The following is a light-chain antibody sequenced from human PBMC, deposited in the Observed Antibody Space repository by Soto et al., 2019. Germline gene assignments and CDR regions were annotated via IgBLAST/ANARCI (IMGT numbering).Light chain of an antibody. CDR3: QQSYSTPRT. CDR1: QSISNY. J-gene: IGKJ1*01. Sequence: DIQMTQSPSSLSASVGDRVTITCRASQSISNYLTWYEQKSGKAPKLLIYAASILQTGVPSRFSGSRSGTDFTLTISSLQPEDFATYYCQQSYSTPRTFGQGTKVEIK. V-gene: IGKV1-39*01. CDR2: AAS.